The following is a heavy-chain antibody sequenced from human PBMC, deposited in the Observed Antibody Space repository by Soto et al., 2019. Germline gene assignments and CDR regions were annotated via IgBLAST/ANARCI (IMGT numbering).Heavy chain of an antibody. CDR1: GVSMRKYF. CDR3: AAGEASSRNLAPYYLDF. D-gene: IGHD6-13*01. J-gene: IGHJ4*02. V-gene: IGHV4-59*01. CDR2: IHYSGTT. Sequence: AETLSLTCPVSGVSMRKYFWTLLRPPPGKGLEWIGYIHYSGTTSFFPSYNPSLRSRVTISEDTSKNQFSLKLLSVTTADTAVYFCAAGEASSRNLAPYYLDFWGQGTLVNVSA.